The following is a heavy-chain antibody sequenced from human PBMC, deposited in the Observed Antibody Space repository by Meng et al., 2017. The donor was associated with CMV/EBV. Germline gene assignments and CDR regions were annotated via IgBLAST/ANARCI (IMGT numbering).Heavy chain of an antibody. CDR3: ARGGQRTTLTPFDY. D-gene: IGHD4-17*01. CDR2: IISDGSST. Sequence: GESLKISCAASGFTFSNYWMHWVRQPPGKGLVWVSRIISDGSSTNYGDSVKGRFTISRDNAKNTRYLQMSSLRAEDTAVYYCARGGQRTTLTPFDYWGQGTLVTVSS. CDR1: GFTFSNYW. V-gene: IGHV3-74*01. J-gene: IGHJ4*02.